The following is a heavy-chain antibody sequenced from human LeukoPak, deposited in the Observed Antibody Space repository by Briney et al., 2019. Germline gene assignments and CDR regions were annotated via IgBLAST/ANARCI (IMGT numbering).Heavy chain of an antibody. J-gene: IGHJ4*02. Sequence: ASVKVSCKASGYTFTSYDINWVRQATGQGLEWMGWMNPNSGNTGYAQKFQGRVTMTRNTSISTAYMELSSLRSEDTAVYYCATGYSSSWDVSNYYFDYWGQGTLVTVSS. D-gene: IGHD6-13*01. V-gene: IGHV1-8*01. CDR1: GYTFTSYD. CDR2: MNPNSGNT. CDR3: ATGYSSSWDVSNYYFDY.